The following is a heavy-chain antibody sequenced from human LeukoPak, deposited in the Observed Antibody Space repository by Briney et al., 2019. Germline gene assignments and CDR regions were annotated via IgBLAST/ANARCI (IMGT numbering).Heavy chain of an antibody. J-gene: IGHJ4*02. V-gene: IGHV1-2*04. CDR2: INPNSGGT. D-gene: IGHD6-19*01. Sequence: ASVKVSCKASGYTFAGYYMHWVRQAPGQGLEWMGWINPNSGGTNYAQKFQGWVTMTRDTSNSTAYMELSRLRSDDTAVYYCARDSSGWYGEFVNWGQGTLVTVSS. CDR3: ARDSSGWYGEFVN. CDR1: GYTFAGYY.